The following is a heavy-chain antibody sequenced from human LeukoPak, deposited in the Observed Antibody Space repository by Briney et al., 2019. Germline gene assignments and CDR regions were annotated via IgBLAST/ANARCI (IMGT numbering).Heavy chain of an antibody. CDR1: GYTFTGYY. CDR3: ASGMVRGVTDRYFDY. Sequence: ASVKVSCKASGYTFTGYYMHWVRQAPGQGLEWMGWINPNSGGTNYAQKFQGRVTMTRDTSISTAYMELSRLRSDDTAVYYCASGMVRGVTDRYFDYWGQGTLVTVSS. V-gene: IGHV1-2*02. J-gene: IGHJ4*02. D-gene: IGHD3-10*01. CDR2: INPNSGGT.